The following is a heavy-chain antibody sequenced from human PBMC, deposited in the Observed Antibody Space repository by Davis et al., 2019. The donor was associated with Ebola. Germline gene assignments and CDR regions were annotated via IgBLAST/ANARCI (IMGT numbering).Heavy chain of an antibody. D-gene: IGHD2-2*01. J-gene: IGHJ4*02. CDR3: ASEQPPYQFDY. CDR1: GFTFSRTW. V-gene: IGHV3-74*01. Sequence: GESLKISCAASGFTFSRTWMHWVRQAPGKGLMWVARINADGTNTGYADPVKGRFTISRDNAKNTLYLQMSSLRAEDTAMYFCASEQPPYQFDYWGQGTLVTVSS. CDR2: INADGTNT.